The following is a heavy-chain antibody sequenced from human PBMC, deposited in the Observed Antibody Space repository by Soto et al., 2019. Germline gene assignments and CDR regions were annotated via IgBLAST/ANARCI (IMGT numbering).Heavy chain of an antibody. CDR3: AKGGIVGATHDAFDI. CDR2: ISYDGSNK. D-gene: IGHD1-26*01. Sequence: QVQLVESGGGVVQPGRSLRLSCAASGFTFSSYGMHWVRQAPGKGLEWVAVISYDGSNKYYADPVKGRFTISRDNSKNTLYLQMNSLRAEDTAVYYCAKGGIVGATHDAFDIWGQGTMVTVSS. J-gene: IGHJ3*02. CDR1: GFTFSSYG. V-gene: IGHV3-30*18.